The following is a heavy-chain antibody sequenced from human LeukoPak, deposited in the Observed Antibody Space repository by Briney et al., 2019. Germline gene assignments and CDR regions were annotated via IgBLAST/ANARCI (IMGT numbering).Heavy chain of an antibody. V-gene: IGHV4-34*01. CDR3: ARTTPSYGSGSYYPDP. CDR1: GGSFGGYY. Sequence: SETLSLTCAVYGGSFGGYYWSWIRQPPGKGLEWIGEINHSGSTNYNPSLKSRVTISVDTSKNQFSLKLSSVTAADTAVYYCARTTPSYGSGSYYPDPWGQGTLVTVSS. J-gene: IGHJ5*02. CDR2: INHSGST. D-gene: IGHD3-10*01.